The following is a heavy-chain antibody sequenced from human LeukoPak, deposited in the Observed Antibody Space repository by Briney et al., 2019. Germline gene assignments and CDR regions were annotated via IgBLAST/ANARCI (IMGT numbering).Heavy chain of an antibody. CDR1: GGSISSYY. Sequence: SETLSLTCTVAGGSISSYYWSWIRQPPGKGLEWIGSMYYSGSTNYNPSLKSRVTISVDTSKNQFSLKLSSVTAADTAVYYCARNYYGSGSYFGYWGQGTLVTVSS. V-gene: IGHV4-59*01. D-gene: IGHD3-10*01. J-gene: IGHJ4*02. CDR3: ARNYYGSGSYFGY. CDR2: MYYSGST.